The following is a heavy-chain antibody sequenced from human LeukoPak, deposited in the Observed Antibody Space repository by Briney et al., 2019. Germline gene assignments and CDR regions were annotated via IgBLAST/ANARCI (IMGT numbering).Heavy chain of an antibody. CDR2: INPSGGST. V-gene: IGHV1-46*01. CDR1: GYTFTSYY. J-gene: IGHJ4*02. CDR3: ARVAGGYDSSGYYHFDY. D-gene: IGHD3-22*01. Sequence: ASVKVSCKASGYTFTSYYMHWVRQAPGQGLEWMGIINPSGGSTSYAQKFQGRVTMTRDTSTSTVYMELSSLRSEDTAVFYCARVAGGYDSSGYYHFDYWGQGTLVTVSS.